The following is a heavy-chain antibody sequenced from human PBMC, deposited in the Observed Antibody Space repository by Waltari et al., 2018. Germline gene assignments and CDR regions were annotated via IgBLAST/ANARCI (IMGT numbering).Heavy chain of an antibody. J-gene: IGHJ2*01. CDR2: IYYSGST. D-gene: IGHD6-6*01. V-gene: IGHV4-59*01. CDR1: GGSISSYY. Sequence: QVQLQESGPGLVKPSGTLSLTCTVSGGSISSYYWSWIRQPPGKGLEWIGYIYYSGSTNYNPSLKSRVTISVDTSKNQFSLKLSSVTAADTAVYYCARDRGLGVRDPGYSSSAWYFDLWGRGTLVTVSS. CDR3: ARDRGLGVRDPGYSSSAWYFDL.